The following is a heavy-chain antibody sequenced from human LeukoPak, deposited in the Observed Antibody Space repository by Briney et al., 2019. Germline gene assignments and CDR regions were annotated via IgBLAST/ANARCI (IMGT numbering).Heavy chain of an antibody. CDR1: GGTFTSYA. CDR3: AKATYSNYPTDY. D-gene: IGHD4-11*01. CDR2: IIPIFGTA. V-gene: IGHV1-69*01. J-gene: IGHJ4*02. Sequence: SVKVSCKASGGTFTSYAISWVRQAPGQGLEWMGGIIPIFGTANYAQKFQGRVTITADGSTSTAYMELSSLRPEDTAVYYCAKATYSNYPTDYWGQGTLVTVSS.